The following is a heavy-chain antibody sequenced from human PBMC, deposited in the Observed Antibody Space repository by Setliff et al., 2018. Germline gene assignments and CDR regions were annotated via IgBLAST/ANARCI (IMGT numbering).Heavy chain of an antibody. CDR3: ARGPFLEWLLYYDY. V-gene: IGHV1-2*06. CDR2: INPNSGGT. Sequence: GASVKVSCKASGYTFTGYYMHWVRQAPGRGLEWMGRINPNSGGTNYAQKFQGRVTMTRDTSISTAYMELSRLRSDDTAVYYCARGPFLEWLLYYDYWGQGTLVTVSS. J-gene: IGHJ4*02. CDR1: GYTFTGYY. D-gene: IGHD3-3*01.